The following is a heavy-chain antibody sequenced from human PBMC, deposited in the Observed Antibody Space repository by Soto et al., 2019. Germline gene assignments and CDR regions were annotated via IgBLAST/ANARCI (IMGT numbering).Heavy chain of an antibody. J-gene: IGHJ4*02. Sequence: QVQLVESGGGVVQPGRSLRLSCAASGFTFSSYGMHWVRQAPGKGLEWVAVISYDGSNKYYADSVKGRFTISRDNSKNTLYLQMNSLRAEDTAVYYCAKLYSGYDYEGDHWGQGTLVTVSS. D-gene: IGHD5-12*01. V-gene: IGHV3-30*18. CDR2: ISYDGSNK. CDR1: GFTFSSYG. CDR3: AKLYSGYDYEGDH.